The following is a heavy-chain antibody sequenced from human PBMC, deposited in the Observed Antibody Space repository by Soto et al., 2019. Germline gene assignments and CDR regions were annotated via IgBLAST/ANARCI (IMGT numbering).Heavy chain of an antibody. CDR3: ARHWRGYSYGPSDY. CDR2: IYYSGRT. V-gene: IGHV4-39*01. Sequence: SETLSLTCTVSGGSISSSSYYWGWIRQPPGKGLEWIGSIYYSGRTYYNPSLKSQVTISVDTSKNQFSLKLSSVTAADTAVYYCARHWRGYSYGPSDYWGQGTLVTVSS. J-gene: IGHJ4*02. D-gene: IGHD5-18*01. CDR1: GGSISSSSYY.